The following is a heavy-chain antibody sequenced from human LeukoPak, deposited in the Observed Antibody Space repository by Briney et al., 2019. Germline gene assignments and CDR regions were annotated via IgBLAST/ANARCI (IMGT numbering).Heavy chain of an antibody. Sequence: GGSLRLSCAASRFTFSDYYTSWIRQAPGKGLEWVSYISSGGGSTTNYPDSVRGRFTISRDNAKNSLYLQMNSLRAEDTVVYYCVRGGGSFDYWGQGTLVTVSS. D-gene: IGHD3-16*01. CDR3: VRGGGSFDY. CDR2: ISSGGGSTT. CDR1: RFTFSDYY. J-gene: IGHJ4*02. V-gene: IGHV3-11*04.